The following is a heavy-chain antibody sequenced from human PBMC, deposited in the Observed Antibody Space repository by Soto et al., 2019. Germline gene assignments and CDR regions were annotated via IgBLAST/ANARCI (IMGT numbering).Heavy chain of an antibody. J-gene: IGHJ6*02. CDR3: ARDISNSGYGGLYYYYGMDV. CDR1: GGSISSGGYY. V-gene: IGHV4-31*03. D-gene: IGHD5-12*01. CDR2: IYYSGST. Sequence: SETLSLTCTVSGGSISSGGYYWSWIRQHPGKGLEWIGYIYYSGSTYYNPSLKSRVTISVDTSKNQFSLKLSSVTAADTAVYYCARDISNSGYGGLYYYYGMDVWGQGTTVTVSS.